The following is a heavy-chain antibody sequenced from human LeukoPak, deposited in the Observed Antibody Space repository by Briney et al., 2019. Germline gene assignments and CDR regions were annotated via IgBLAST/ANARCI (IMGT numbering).Heavy chain of an antibody. J-gene: IGHJ6*02. D-gene: IGHD1-7*01. CDR2: TVSEIDGGTT. CDR1: GFTFNYAW. Sequence: AGSLRLSCAASGFTFNYAWMSWVRQVPGKGLEWVGQTVSEIDGGTTDYAAPVEGRFTISRDDSKSTLYLQMNSLKIEDTAVYYCTTDEDWNYARKDVWGQGATVIVSS. V-gene: IGHV3-15*04. CDR3: TTDEDWNYARKDV.